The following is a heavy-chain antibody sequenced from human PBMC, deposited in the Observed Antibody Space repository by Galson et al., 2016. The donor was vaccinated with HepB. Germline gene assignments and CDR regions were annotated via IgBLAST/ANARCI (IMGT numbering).Heavy chain of an antibody. CDR2: INSDGSST. J-gene: IGHJ2*01. CDR1: GFIFSSYW. D-gene: IGHD6-19*01. V-gene: IGHV3-74*01. CDR3: ARDAGWYFSYWYFDL. Sequence: SLRLSCAASGFIFSSYWMHWVRQVPGKGLVWVSRINSDGSSTSSADSVKSRFTISRDNAKNTLYLQMNSLGAEDTAVYYCARDAGWYFSYWYFDLWGRGTLVTVSS.